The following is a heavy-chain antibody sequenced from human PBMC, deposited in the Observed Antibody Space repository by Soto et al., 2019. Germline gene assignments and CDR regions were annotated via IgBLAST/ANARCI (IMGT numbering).Heavy chain of an antibody. J-gene: IGHJ5*02. CDR2: ISGSGGST. CDR1: GFTFSSYA. CDR3: AKAVSIAASWFDP. Sequence: EVQLLESGGGLVQPGGSLRLSCAASGFTFSSYAMSWVRQAPGKGLEWGSAISGSGGSTYDADSEKGRFTISRDNSKNTLYLQMNSLRAEDTAVYYCAKAVSIAASWFDPWGQGTLVTVSS. D-gene: IGHD6-13*01. V-gene: IGHV3-23*01.